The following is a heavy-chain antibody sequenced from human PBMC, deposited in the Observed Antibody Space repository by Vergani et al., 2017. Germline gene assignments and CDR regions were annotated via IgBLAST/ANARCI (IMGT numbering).Heavy chain of an antibody. Sequence: QVQLVQSGAEVKKPGSSVKVSCKASGGTFSSYAISWVRQAPGQGLEWMGGIIPIFGTAHYAQKFQGRVTITADKSTSTAYMELGSLRYEDTAVYYCARPGGGGSYFEAFDIWGQGTMVTVSS. D-gene: IGHD1-26*01. CDR3: ARPGGGGSYFEAFDI. J-gene: IGHJ3*02. CDR1: GGTFSSYA. V-gene: IGHV1-69*06. CDR2: IIPIFGTA.